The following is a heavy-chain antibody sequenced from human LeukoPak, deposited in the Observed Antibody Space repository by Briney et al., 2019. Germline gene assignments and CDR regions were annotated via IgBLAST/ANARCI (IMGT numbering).Heavy chain of an antibody. CDR3: ARVPFERVLYDSSGPPEYYFDY. D-gene: IGHD3-22*01. CDR2: IYYSGST. V-gene: IGHV4-59*12. J-gene: IGHJ4*02. Sequence: SETLSLTCTVSGGSISSYYWSWIRQPPGKGLEWIGYIYYSGSTNYNPSLKSRVTISVDTSKNQFSLKLSSVTAADTAVYYCARVPFERVLYDSSGPPEYYFDYWGQGTLVTVSS. CDR1: GGSISSYY.